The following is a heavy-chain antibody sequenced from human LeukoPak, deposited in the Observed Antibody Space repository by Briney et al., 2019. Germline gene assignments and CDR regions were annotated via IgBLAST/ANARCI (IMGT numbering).Heavy chain of an antibody. CDR2: ISCSGGST. Sequence: AGGSLRLSCAASGFNFSSYAMSWVRQAPGKGLEWVSAISCSGGSTYYADSVKGRFTISRDNSKNTLYLQMNSLRAEDTAVYYCAKDSAVVMPFDYWGQGTLVTVSS. CDR3: AKDSAVVMPFDY. V-gene: IGHV3-23*01. CDR1: GFNFSSYA. J-gene: IGHJ4*02. D-gene: IGHD4-23*01.